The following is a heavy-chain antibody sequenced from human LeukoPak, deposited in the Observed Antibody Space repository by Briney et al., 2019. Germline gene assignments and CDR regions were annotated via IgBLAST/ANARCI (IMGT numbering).Heavy chain of an antibody. CDR1: GYSINNGYY. Sequence: SETLSLTCNVSGYSINNGYYRGWIRQPPGKGLEWIGNIFHTGSTHYNPSLKSRLTISLDTSNNQFSLKLSSVTAADTAVYYCARELRFRIAVAEGWFDPWGQGTLVTVSS. D-gene: IGHD6-19*01. J-gene: IGHJ5*02. CDR2: IFHTGST. V-gene: IGHV4-38-2*02. CDR3: ARELRFRIAVAEGWFDP.